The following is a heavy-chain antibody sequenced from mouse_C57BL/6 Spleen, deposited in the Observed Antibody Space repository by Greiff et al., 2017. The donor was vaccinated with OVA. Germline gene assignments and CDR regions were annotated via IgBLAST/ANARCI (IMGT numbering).Heavy chain of an antibody. J-gene: IGHJ2*01. CDR2: IRLNSDNYAT. V-gene: IGHV6-3*01. CDR1: GFTFSNYW. CDR3: TGPKPGDY. Sequence: EVQLVESGGGLVQPGGSMKLSCVASGFTFSNYWMNWVRQSPEQGLEWVAHIRLNSDNYATLYAESVKGRFTISRDDTKSSVYLQMNNLRAEETEIYYCTGPKPGDYWGQGTTLTVSS.